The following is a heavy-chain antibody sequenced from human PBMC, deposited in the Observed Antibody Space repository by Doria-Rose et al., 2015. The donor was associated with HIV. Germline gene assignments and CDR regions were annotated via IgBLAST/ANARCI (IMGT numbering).Heavy chain of an antibody. CDR3: ARIKSSRWYHKYYFDF. D-gene: IGHD6-13*01. J-gene: IGHJ4*02. Sequence: QVTLKESGPVLVKPTETLTLTCTVSGVSLSSPGMGVSWIRQPPGKALEWLANIFSEDERSYKPSLKSRLTISRGTSNSQVVLTMTDMDPVDTATYYCARIKSSRWYHKYYFDFWGQGTLVIVSA. CDR1: GVSLSSPGMG. V-gene: IGHV2-26*01. CDR2: IFSEDER.